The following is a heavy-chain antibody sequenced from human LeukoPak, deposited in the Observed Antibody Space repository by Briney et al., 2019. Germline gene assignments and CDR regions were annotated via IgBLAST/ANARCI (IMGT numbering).Heavy chain of an antibody. Sequence: GASVKVSCKASGYTFTSYGISWVRQAPGQGLEWMGWISAYNGNTNYAQRLQGRVTMTTDTSTSTAYMELRSLRSDDTAVYYCARTGNGMVRVQDDPWGQGTLVTVSS. CDR3: ARTGNGMVRVQDDP. D-gene: IGHD3-10*01. CDR1: GYTFTSYG. CDR2: ISAYNGNT. J-gene: IGHJ5*02. V-gene: IGHV1-18*01.